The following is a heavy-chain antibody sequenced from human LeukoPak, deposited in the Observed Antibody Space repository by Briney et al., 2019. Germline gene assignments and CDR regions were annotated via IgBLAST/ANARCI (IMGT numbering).Heavy chain of an antibody. D-gene: IGHD3-16*01. Sequence: VGSLRLSCAAAGFTVSNNYMSWVRQAPGKGLEWVSIIYSGGSTYYADSVKGRFTISRDNSKNTLHLQMKSLRADDTAVYYCGSSPYVWGIDHWVQGTPVTVSS. CDR3: GSSPYVWGIDH. CDR2: IYSGGST. V-gene: IGHV3-53*01. J-gene: IGHJ4*02. CDR1: GFTVSNNY.